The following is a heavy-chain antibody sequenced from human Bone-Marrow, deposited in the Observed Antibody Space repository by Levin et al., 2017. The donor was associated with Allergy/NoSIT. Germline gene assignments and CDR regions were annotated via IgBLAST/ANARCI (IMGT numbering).Heavy chain of an antibody. CDR3: ARRRGSGSYYKLDYYYYMDV. J-gene: IGHJ6*03. CDR2: IYPGDSDS. Sequence: PGGSLRLSCKGSGYTFTSYWIGWVRQMPGKGLEWMGIIYPGDSDSRYSPSFQGQVTISVDKSITTAYLQWSSLKASDTAMYYCARRRGSGSYYKLDYYYYMDVWGKGTTVTVSS. D-gene: IGHD3-10*01. V-gene: IGHV5-51*01. CDR1: GYTFTSYW.